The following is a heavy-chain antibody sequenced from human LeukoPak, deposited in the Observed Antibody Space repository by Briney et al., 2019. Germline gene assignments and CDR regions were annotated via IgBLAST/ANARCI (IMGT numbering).Heavy chain of an antibody. CDR2: NSGSGGST. D-gene: IGHD3-9*01. V-gene: IGHV3-23*01. CDR1: GFTFSSYA. J-gene: IGHJ4*02. CDR3: AKGKKYDILTGYSGSGDFDY. Sequence: GGSLRLSCAASGFTFSSYAMSWVRQAPGKGLEWVSANSGSGGSTYYADSVKGRFTISRDNSKNTLYLQMNSLRAEDTAVYYCAKGKKYDILTGYSGSGDFDYWGQGTLVTVSS.